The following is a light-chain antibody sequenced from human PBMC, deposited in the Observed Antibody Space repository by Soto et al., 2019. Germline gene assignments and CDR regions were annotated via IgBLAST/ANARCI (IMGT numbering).Light chain of an antibody. J-gene: IGKJ5*01. CDR1: QSVSSSY. V-gene: IGKV3-20*01. CDR2: GAS. Sequence: EIVLTQSPGTQSLSPGERATLSCRASQSVSSSYLAWYQQKPGQAPRLLIYGASSRATGIPDSFSGSGSGTDFTLTISRLEPEDFVVYYCQQYGSSPPNFGQGTRLEIK. CDR3: QQYGSSPPN.